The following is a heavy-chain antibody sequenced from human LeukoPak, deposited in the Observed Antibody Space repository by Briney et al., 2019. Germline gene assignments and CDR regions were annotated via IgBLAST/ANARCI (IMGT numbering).Heavy chain of an antibody. CDR2: ISYDGGNK. Sequence: GGSLRLSCAASGLTFSSYGMHWVRQTPGKGLEWVAVISYDGGNKYYADSVKGRFTISRDNSKNTLYLQMNSLRAEDTAVYYCAKDEDILTGRSLPDYWGQGTLVTVSS. V-gene: IGHV3-30*18. J-gene: IGHJ4*02. D-gene: IGHD3-9*01. CDR3: AKDEDILTGRSLPDY. CDR1: GLTFSSYG.